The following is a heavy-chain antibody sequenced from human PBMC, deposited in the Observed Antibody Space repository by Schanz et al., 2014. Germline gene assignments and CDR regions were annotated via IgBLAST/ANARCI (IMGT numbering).Heavy chain of an antibody. J-gene: IGHJ4*02. CDR2: INPNSGET. Sequence: QVQVVQSGPAVKKPGASMKVSCLASGYSFTEYFLHWVRQAPGQGLEWMGWINPNSGETNYEQKFKGRVSWTSDTSISTAFMELSGLTSDDTATYFCARARYTGYDCSGYWGQGTLLIVSS. CDR3: ARARYTGYDCSGY. D-gene: IGHD5-12*01. V-gene: IGHV1-2*02. CDR1: GYSFTEYF.